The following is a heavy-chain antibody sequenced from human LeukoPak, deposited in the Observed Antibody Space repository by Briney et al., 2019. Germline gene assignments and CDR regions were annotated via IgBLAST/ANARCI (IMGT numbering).Heavy chain of an antibody. CDR2: INHSGST. J-gene: IGHJ6*03. CDR3: ARGLVRYYYYMDV. Sequence: PSETLSLTCAVYGGSFSGYYWSWIRRPPGKGLEWIGEINHSGSTNYNPSLKSRVTISVDTSKNQFSLKLSSVTAADTAVYYCARGLVRYYYYMDVWGKGTTVTVSS. V-gene: IGHV4-34*01. CDR1: GGSFSGYY. D-gene: IGHD2-8*02.